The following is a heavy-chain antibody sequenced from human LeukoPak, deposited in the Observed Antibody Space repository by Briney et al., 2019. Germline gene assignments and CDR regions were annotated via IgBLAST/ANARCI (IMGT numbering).Heavy chain of an antibody. CDR2: ISYDGSNK. D-gene: IGHD6-6*01. CDR3: AKDWVAAPSVFGY. V-gene: IGHV3-30-3*01. CDR1: GFTFSSYA. J-gene: IGHJ4*02. Sequence: PGGSLRLSCAASGFTFSSYAMHWVRQAPGKGLEWVAVISYDGSNKYYADSVKGRFTISRDNSKNTLYLQMNSLRAEDTAVYYCAKDWVAAPSVFGYWGQGTLVTVSS.